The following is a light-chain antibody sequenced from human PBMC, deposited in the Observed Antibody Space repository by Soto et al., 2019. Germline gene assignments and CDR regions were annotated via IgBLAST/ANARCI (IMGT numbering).Light chain of an antibody. CDR1: QSVLYSSNNKNY. V-gene: IGKV4-1*01. Sequence: DIVMTQSPDSLAVSLGERATINCKSSQSVLYSSNNKNYLAWYQQKPGQPPKLLIYWASTRESGVPDRFSGSGSGTDFTLTISRLQAEDVAVYYCQQFWTFGQGTKVEIK. CDR2: WAS. CDR3: QQFWT. J-gene: IGKJ1*01.